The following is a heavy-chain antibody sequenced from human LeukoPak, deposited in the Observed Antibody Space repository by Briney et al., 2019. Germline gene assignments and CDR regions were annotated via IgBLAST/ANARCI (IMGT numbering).Heavy chain of an antibody. CDR1: EITFYTFW. CDR2: VDRDGSNT. J-gene: IGHJ3*02. CDR3: AKNWGPLDM. D-gene: IGHD3-16*01. Sequence: PGGSLRLSCVASEITFYTFWMHWVRQAPGKGLVWVARVDRDGSNTNYADSVKGRFTVSRDNSKNTLCLQLNSLRADDTAVYYCAKNWGPLDMRGQGTMVTVSS. V-gene: IGHV3-74*01.